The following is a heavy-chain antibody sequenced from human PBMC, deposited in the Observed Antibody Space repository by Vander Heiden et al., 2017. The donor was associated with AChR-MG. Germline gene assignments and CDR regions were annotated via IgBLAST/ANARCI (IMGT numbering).Heavy chain of an antibody. D-gene: IGHD3-22*01. CDR1: GFACSTYN. CDR3: VRDHYYDSSGYYEPHAFDI. J-gene: IGHJ3*02. CDR2: IADSSSTL. V-gene: IGHV3-48*02. Sequence: EVQLVASGGGLVQPGGSLRLACAAPGFACSTYNMNWVRQAPGKGLEWVSYIADSSSTLYYADSVKGRFTISRDNAANSLYLQMNSLKHEDSAVYYCVRDHYYDSSGYYEPHAFDIWGQGTTVTVSS.